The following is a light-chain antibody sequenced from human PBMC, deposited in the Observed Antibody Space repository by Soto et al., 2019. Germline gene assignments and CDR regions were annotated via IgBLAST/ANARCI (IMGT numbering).Light chain of an antibody. V-gene: IGKV3D-20*01. Sequence: EIVLTQSPATLSLSPGERATLSCGASQSVSSSYFAWYQKKPGLAPMLLIYDASSRATVIPDMFSGSGSGKVFTLTSSRLEPEDFAVYYCQQYGSSPPAFGQGTRLEIK. CDR2: DAS. CDR3: QQYGSSPPA. J-gene: IGKJ5*01. CDR1: QSVSSSY.